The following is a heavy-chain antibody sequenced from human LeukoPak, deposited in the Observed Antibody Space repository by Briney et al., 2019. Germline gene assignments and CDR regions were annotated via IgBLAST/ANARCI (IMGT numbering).Heavy chain of an antibody. D-gene: IGHD3-3*01. V-gene: IGHV3-7*01. Sequence: PGGSLRLSCAASGFTFSSYWMSWVRQGPGKGLEWVANIKQDGGEKDYVDSVKGRFTISRDNAKNSLYLQMNSVRAEDTAVYYCARINAQSHNFWSGYPHGWFDPWGQGTLVTVSS. CDR3: ARINAQSHNFWSGYPHGWFDP. CDR2: IKQDGGEK. CDR1: GFTFSSYW. J-gene: IGHJ5*02.